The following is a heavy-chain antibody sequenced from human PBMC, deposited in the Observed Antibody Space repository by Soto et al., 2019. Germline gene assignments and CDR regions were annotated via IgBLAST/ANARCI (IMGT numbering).Heavy chain of an antibody. CDR1: GGTFSSYA. Sequence: ASVKVSCKASGGTFSSYAISWVRQAPGQGLEWMGGIIPIFGTANYAQKFQGRVTITADESTSTAYMELSSLRSEDTAVYYCARVQGDMVRGVITAFDIWGQGTMVTVS. CDR3: ARVQGDMVRGVITAFDI. CDR2: IIPIFGTA. V-gene: IGHV1-69*13. J-gene: IGHJ3*02. D-gene: IGHD3-10*01.